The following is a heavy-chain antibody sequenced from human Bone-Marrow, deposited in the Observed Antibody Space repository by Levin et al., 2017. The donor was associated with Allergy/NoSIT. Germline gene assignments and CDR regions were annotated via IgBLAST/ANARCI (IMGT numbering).Heavy chain of an antibody. D-gene: IGHD3-3*01. V-gene: IGHV4-4*02. J-gene: IGHJ4*02. CDR1: GDSISNYNW. Sequence: PSETLSLTCVVSGDSISNYNWWSWVRQPPGQGLEWIGEILHGGSTNYNPSLKSRVTISIDKSKNQFSLKLTSVTAADTAVYSCVKNGYYSLEYWGQGTLVTVSS. CDR2: ILHGGST. CDR3: VKNGYYSLEY.